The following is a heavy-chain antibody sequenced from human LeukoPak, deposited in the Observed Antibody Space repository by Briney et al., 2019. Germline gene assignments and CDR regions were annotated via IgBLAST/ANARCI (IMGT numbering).Heavy chain of an antibody. CDR2: ISSSSSTI. J-gene: IGHJ6*03. CDR1: GFTFSSYS. CDR3: ARAPGVRYYYYMDV. V-gene: IGHV3-48*01. Sequence: PGGSLRLSCAASGFTFSSYSMNWVRQAPGKGLEWVSYISSSSSTIYYADSVKGRFTISRDNAKNPLYLQMNSLRAEDTALYYCARAPGVRYYYYMDVWGKGTTVTVSS. D-gene: IGHD2-8*01.